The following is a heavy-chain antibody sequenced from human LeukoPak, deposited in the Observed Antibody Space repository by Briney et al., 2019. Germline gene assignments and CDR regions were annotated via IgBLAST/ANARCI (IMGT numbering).Heavy chain of an antibody. D-gene: IGHD3-22*01. J-gene: IGHJ4*02. V-gene: IGHV3-23*01. CDR1: GFTFSSYN. Sequence: GGSLRLSCAASGFTFSSYNMNWVRQAPGKGLEWVSAISGSGGSTYYADSVKGRFTISRDNSKNTLVLQLNSLRAEDTAVYYCAKDPTDFDSSGQTYFDYWGQGTLVTVSS. CDR3: AKDPTDFDSSGQTYFDY. CDR2: ISGSGGST.